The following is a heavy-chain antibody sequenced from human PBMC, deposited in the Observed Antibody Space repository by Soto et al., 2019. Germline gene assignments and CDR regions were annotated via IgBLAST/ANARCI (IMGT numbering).Heavy chain of an antibody. CDR3: ARQTELGASGRCFDY. CDR1: GGSISSGGYY. D-gene: IGHD1-26*01. J-gene: IGHJ4*02. V-gene: IGHV4-31*03. CDR2: IYYSGST. Sequence: PSETLSLTCTVSGGSISSGGYYWSWVRQHPGKGLDWIGFIYYSGSTYYNPSLKSRVTISVDTSKDHFSLKMSSVRAADTAVYFCARQTELGASGRCFDYWGKGLLVTVSS.